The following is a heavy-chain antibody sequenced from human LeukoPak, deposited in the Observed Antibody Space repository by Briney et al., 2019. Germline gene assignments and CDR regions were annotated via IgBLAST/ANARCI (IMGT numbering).Heavy chain of an antibody. CDR3: AKVHPHNQIVVVPAATPYYFDY. Sequence: GGSLRLSCAASGFTFSSYAMSWVRQAPGKGLEWVSAISGSGGSTYYADSVEGRFTISRDNSKNTLYLQMNSLRAEDTAVYYCAKVHPHNQIVVVPAATPYYFDYWGQGTLVTVSS. CDR2: ISGSGGST. J-gene: IGHJ4*02. V-gene: IGHV3-23*01. D-gene: IGHD2-2*01. CDR1: GFTFSSYA.